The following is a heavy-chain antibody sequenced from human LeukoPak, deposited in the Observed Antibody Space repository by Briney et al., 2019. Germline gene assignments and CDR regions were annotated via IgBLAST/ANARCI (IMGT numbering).Heavy chain of an antibody. CDR3: ARHAAIWFGDPNWFDP. CDR2: IYYSGST. D-gene: IGHD3-10*01. Sequence: SETLSLTCTVSGGSISSCYWSWIRQSPGKGLEWIGYIYYSGSTNYNPSLKSRVTISVDTSKNQFSLKLSSVTAADTAVYYCARHAAIWFGDPNWFDPWGQGTLVTVSS. CDR1: GGSISSCY. V-gene: IGHV4-59*08. J-gene: IGHJ5*02.